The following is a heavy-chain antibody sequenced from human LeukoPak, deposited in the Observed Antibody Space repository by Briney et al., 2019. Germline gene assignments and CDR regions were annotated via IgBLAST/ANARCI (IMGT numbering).Heavy chain of an antibody. Sequence: PSETLSLTCTVSGASITSNNYFWGWFRQPPGKGLEWIGSISYSGSIYYNLSLKSRVTMSVDTSQNQVSLNLNSVTAADTAVYYCARHYGPWGQGTLVTVSS. CDR2: ISYSGSI. J-gene: IGHJ5*02. CDR3: ARHYGP. V-gene: IGHV4-39*01. D-gene: IGHD3-10*01. CDR1: GASITSNNYF.